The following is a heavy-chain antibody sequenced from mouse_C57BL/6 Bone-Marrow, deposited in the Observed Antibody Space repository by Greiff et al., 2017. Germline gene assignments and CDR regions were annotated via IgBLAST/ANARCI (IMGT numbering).Heavy chain of an antibody. Sequence: EVKLVESGGDLVKPGGSLKLSCAASGFTFSSYGMSWVRQTPDKRLEWVATISSGGSYTYYPDSVKGRFTISRDNAKNTLYLQMGRLKSEDTAMYYCERFTTVLDYWGQGTTLTVSS. CDR3: ERFTTVLDY. CDR1: GFTFSSYG. D-gene: IGHD1-1*01. J-gene: IGHJ2*01. CDR2: ISSGGSYT. V-gene: IGHV5-6*02.